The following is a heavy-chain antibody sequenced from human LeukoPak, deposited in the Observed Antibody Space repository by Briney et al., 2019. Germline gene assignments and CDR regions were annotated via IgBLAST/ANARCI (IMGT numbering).Heavy chain of an antibody. Sequence: PSETLSLTCTVSGGSVSSGSYYWSWIRQPPGKGLEWIGYIYYSGSTNYNPSLKSRVTISVDTSKNQFSLKLSSVTAADTAVYYCARVEPITRAFDIWGQGTMVTVSS. CDR2: IYYSGST. CDR3: ARVEPITRAFDI. CDR1: GGSVSSGSYY. J-gene: IGHJ3*02. D-gene: IGHD3-3*01. V-gene: IGHV4-61*01.